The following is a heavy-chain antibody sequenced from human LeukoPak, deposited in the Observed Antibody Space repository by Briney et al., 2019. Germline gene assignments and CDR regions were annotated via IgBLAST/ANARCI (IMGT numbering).Heavy chain of an antibody. J-gene: IGHJ4*02. CDR1: GGSISSYY. D-gene: IGHD1-1*01. V-gene: IGHV4-59*12. CDR2: IYYSGST. CDR3: ARESGARNDVGDY. Sequence: PSETLSLTCTVSGGSISSYYWSWIRQPPGKGLEWIGYIYYSGSTNYNPSLKSRVTISVDTSKNQFSLKLSSVTAADTAVYYCARESGARNDVGDYWGQGTLVTVSS.